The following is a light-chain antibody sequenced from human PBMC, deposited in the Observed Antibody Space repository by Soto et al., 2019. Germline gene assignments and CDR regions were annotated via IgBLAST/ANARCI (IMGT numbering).Light chain of an antibody. J-gene: IGKJ5*01. Sequence: EIVMTQSPGTLSVSPGERATLSCRASQSVRSKLAWYQQKPGQAPRLLIYDASTRATGIPDRFSGSGSGTEFTLTISRLQSEDFAVYYCQQYHNWPPITFGQGTRLEIK. CDR2: DAS. CDR3: QQYHNWPPIT. CDR1: QSVRSK. V-gene: IGKV3-15*01.